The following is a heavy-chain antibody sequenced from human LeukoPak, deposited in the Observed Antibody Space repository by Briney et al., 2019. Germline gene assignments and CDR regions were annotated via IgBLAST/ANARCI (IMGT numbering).Heavy chain of an antibody. Sequence: SETLSLTCAVYGGSFSGYYWSWIRQPPGKGVEWIGEINHRGSTNYNPSLKSRVTISVDTSKNQFSLKLSSVTAADTAVYYCARELEYSSSWLRPTVTTYFDYWGQGTLVTVSS. CDR3: ARELEYSSSWLRPTVTTYFDY. D-gene: IGHD6-13*01. V-gene: IGHV4-34*01. CDR1: GGSFSGYY. CDR2: INHRGST. J-gene: IGHJ4*02.